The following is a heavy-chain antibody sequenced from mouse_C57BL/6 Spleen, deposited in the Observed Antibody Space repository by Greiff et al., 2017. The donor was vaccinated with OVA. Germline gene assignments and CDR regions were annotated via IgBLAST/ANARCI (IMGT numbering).Heavy chain of an antibody. D-gene: IGHD2-4*01. J-gene: IGHJ4*01. CDR1: GYTFTSYW. V-gene: IGHV1-50*01. Sequence: VQLQQPGAELVKPGASVKLSCKASGYTFTSYWMQWVKQRPGQGLEWIGEIDPSDSYTNYNQKFKGKATLTVDTSSSTAYMQLSSLTSEDSAVYYCARNYELDYWGQGTSVTVSS. CDR2: IDPSDSYT. CDR3: ARNYELDY.